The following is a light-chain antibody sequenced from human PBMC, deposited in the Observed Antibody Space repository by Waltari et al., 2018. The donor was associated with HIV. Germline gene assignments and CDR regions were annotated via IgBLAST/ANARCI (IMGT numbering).Light chain of an antibody. CDR3: SPYTGTGTWV. CDR2: DVT. Sequence: QTALTQPASVSGSPGQSIAISGTGTNNDAGGYKYVSGYQQRPGTAPNPGIHDVTNRPSTVSDRFSGYKSGNNASLTSSGLPAEDEADYYCSPYTGTGTWVFGGRPKVTV. CDR1: NNDAGGYKY. V-gene: IGLV2-14*03. J-gene: IGLJ3*02.